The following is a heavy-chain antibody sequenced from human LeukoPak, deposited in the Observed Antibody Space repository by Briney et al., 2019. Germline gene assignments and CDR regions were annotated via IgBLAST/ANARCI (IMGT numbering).Heavy chain of an antibody. J-gene: IGHJ5*02. CDR2: INHSGST. CDR1: GGSFSGYH. Sequence: SETLSLTCAVYGGSFSGYHWSWIRQPPGKGLEWIGEINHSGSTNYNPSLKSRVTISVDTSKNQFSLKLSSVTAADTAVYYCARGSGSYYGMYMGFRDWFDPWGQGTLITVSS. V-gene: IGHV4-34*01. D-gene: IGHD1-26*01. CDR3: ARGSGSYYGMYMGFRDWFDP.